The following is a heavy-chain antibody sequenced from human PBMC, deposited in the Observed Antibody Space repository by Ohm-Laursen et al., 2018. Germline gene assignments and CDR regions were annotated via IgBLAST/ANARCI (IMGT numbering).Heavy chain of an antibody. V-gene: IGHV3-9*01. D-gene: IGHD3-22*01. CDR1: GFTFDDYA. CDR3: ARHYDSSGLDAFDI. CDR2: ISWNSGSI. Sequence: SLRLSCAASGFTFDDYAMHWVRQAPGKGLEWVSGISWNSGSIGYADSVKGRFTISRDNAKNSLYLQMNSLRAEDTSLYYCARHYDSSGLDAFDIWGQGTMVTVSS. J-gene: IGHJ3*02.